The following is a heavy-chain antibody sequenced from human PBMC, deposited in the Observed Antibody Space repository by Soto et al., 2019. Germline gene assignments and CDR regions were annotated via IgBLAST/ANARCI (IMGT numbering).Heavy chain of an antibody. CDR2: ISYDGRNK. Sequence: PGGSLRLACVASGFTFRSYGMHWVRQAPGKGLEWVAVISYDGRNKYYADSVRGRFTISRDSSRNTLFLQMSTLRAEDTAVYYCAKDLRYDILTGYYMGVGAFDIWGQGTMVTVSS. CDR1: GFTFRSYG. D-gene: IGHD3-9*01. CDR3: AKDLRYDILTGYYMGVGAFDI. J-gene: IGHJ3*02. V-gene: IGHV3-30*18.